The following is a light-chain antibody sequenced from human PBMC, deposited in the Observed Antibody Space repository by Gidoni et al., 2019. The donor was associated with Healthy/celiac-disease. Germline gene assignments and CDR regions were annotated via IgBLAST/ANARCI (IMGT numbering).Light chain of an antibody. Sequence: QSALTHPAPVSGSPGQSITISCTGTSRDVGGYNYVSWYQQHPGKAPKLMIYDVSNRPSGVSNRFSGSKSGNTASLTISGLQAEDEADYYCSSYTSSSTGVFGTGTKVTVL. CDR3: SSYTSSSTGV. CDR2: DVS. J-gene: IGLJ1*01. CDR1: SRDVGGYNY. V-gene: IGLV2-14*03.